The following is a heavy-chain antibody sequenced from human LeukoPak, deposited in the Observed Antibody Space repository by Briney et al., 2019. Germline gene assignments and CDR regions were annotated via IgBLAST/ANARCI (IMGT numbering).Heavy chain of an antibody. CDR1: GFTFSNYW. J-gene: IGHJ4*02. D-gene: IGHD2-2*01. V-gene: IGHV3-74*01. CDR3: ARDSFTSPDY. CDR2: INSDGSTT. Sequence: PGGSLRLSCAASGFTFSNYWMHWVRQAPGKGLVWVSRINSDGSTTTYADSVKGQFTISRDNAKNTLYLQMNSLRVEDTAVYYCARDSFTSPDYWGQGTLVTVSS.